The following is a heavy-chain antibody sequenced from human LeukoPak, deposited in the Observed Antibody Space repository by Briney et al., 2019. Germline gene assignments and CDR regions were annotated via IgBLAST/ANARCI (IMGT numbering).Heavy chain of an antibody. CDR2: ISAYNDNT. J-gene: IGHJ4*02. CDR1: GYTFTSYG. Sequence: GASVKVSCKASGYTFTSYGISWVRQAPGQGLEWMGWISAYNDNTNYARKLQGRVTMTTDTSTSTAYMELRSLRSDDTAVYYCARAPRSIAARPNFDYWGQGTLVTVSS. CDR3: ARAPRSIAARPNFDY. D-gene: IGHD6-6*01. V-gene: IGHV1-18*01.